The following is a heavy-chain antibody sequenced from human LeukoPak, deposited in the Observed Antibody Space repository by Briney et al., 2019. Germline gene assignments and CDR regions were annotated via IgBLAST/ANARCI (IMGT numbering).Heavy chain of an antibody. J-gene: IGHJ2*01. CDR2: IIPIFGTA. V-gene: IGHV1-69*05. D-gene: IGHD3-10*01. CDR3: ARSELEYYYGSGSYYNSWYFDL. CDR1: GGTFSSYA. Sequence: SVKVSCKASGGTFSSYAISWVRQATGQGLEWMGGIIPIFGTANYAQKFQGRVTITTDESTSTAYMELSSLRSEDTAVYYCARSELEYYYGSGSYYNSWYFDLWGRGTLVTVSS.